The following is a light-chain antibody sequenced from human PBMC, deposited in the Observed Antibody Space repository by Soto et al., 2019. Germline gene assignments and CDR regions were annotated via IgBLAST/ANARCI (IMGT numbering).Light chain of an antibody. J-gene: IGLJ2*01. CDR1: SSDIGGYNY. CDR3: SSYSGRSTSGI. Sequence: QSVLTQPASVSGSPGQSVSISCTGTSSDIGGYNYVCWYQQFPGKAPKLIIYEDINRPSGVSSRFSASKSGNMASLTISGLQPEDEAIYYCSSYSGRSTSGIFGGGTQLTVL. CDR2: EDI. V-gene: IGLV2-14*01.